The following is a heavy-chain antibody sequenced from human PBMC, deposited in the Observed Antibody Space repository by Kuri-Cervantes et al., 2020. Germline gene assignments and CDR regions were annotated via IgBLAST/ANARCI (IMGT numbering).Heavy chain of an antibody. V-gene: IGHV3-48*01. Sequence: GGSLRLSCAASGFNFSRYSMNWVRQAPGKGLEWVSYISSSGSIIYEADSLKGRFTISRDNAKNSLYLQMNSLGAEDTAVYYCARSPYCSGGSCSRGYWYFDLWGRGTLVTVSS. J-gene: IGHJ2*01. CDR2: ISSSGSII. D-gene: IGHD2-15*01. CDR3: ARSPYCSGGSCSRGYWYFDL. CDR1: GFNFSRYS.